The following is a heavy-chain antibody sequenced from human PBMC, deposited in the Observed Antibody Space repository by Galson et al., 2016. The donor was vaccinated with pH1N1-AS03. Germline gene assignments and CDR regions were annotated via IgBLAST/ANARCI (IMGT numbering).Heavy chain of an antibody. V-gene: IGHV3-30*18. D-gene: IGHD3-22*01. CDR3: AKDLEDYYESSGYFDY. J-gene: IGHJ4*02. CDR2: ISYDENYK. Sequence: LEWVAVISYDENYKYYADSLKGRFTISRDNSKNTLYLQMNSLRAEDTAVYYCAKDLEDYYESSGYFDYWGRGTLVTVSS.